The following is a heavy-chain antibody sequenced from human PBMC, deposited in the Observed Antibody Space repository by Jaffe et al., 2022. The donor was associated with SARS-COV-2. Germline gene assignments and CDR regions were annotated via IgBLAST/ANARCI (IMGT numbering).Heavy chain of an antibody. CDR3: AREGDQKSGAFDI. V-gene: IGHV4-59*01. CDR1: GGSISSYY. CDR2: IYYSGST. Sequence: QVQLQESGPGLVKPSETLSLTCTVSGGSISSYYWSWIRQPPGKGLEWIGYIYYSGSTNYNPSLKSRVTISVDTSKNQFSLKLSSVTAADTAVYYCAREGDQKSGAFDIWGQGTMVTVSS. D-gene: IGHD3-16*01. J-gene: IGHJ3*02.